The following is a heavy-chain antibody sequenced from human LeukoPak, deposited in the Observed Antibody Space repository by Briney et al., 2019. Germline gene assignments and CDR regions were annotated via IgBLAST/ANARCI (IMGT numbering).Heavy chain of an antibody. D-gene: IGHD6-19*01. V-gene: IGHV7-4-1*02. CDR2: IDTKTGNP. CDR3: IAVAGPSFDY. Sequence: ASVKVSCKASGYTFTAYSINWVRQAPGQGLEWMGWIDTKTGNPAFAQGFTGRFVFSLDISVSTAYLQISSLKAEDSAVYYCIAVAGPSFDYWGQGTLVTVSS. CDR1: GYTFTAYS. J-gene: IGHJ4*02.